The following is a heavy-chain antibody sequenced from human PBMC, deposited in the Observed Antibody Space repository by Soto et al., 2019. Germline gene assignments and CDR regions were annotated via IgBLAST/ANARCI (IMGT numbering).Heavy chain of an antibody. V-gene: IGHV4-31*03. Sequence: SETLSLTCTVSGGSISSGGYYWSWIRQHPGKGLEWIGYIYYSGSTYYNPSLKSRVTISVDTSKNQFSLKLSSVTAADTAVYYCARDHVEWELPYYYYYGMDVWGQGTTVTVS. J-gene: IGHJ6*02. CDR2: IYYSGST. D-gene: IGHD1-26*01. CDR3: ARDHVEWELPYYYYYGMDV. CDR1: GGSISSGGYY.